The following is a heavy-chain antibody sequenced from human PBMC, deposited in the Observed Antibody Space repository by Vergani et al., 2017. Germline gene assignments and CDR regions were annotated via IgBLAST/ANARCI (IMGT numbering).Heavy chain of an antibody. CDR3: AKDNIQLWEPTHFDY. CDR2: IRYDGSNK. J-gene: IGHJ4*02. D-gene: IGHD5-18*01. Sequence: VQLVESGGGLVQPGGSLRLSCAASGFTFSSYGMHWVRQAPGKGLEWVAFIRYDGSNKYYADSVKGRFTISRDNSKNTLYLQMNSLRAEDTAVYYCAKDNIQLWEPTHFDYWGQGTLVTVSS. CDR1: GFTFSSYG. V-gene: IGHV3-30*02.